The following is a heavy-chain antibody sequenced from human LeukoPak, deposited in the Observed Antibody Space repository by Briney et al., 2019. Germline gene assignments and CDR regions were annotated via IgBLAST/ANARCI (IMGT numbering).Heavy chain of an antibody. V-gene: IGHV3-9*01. Sequence: PGGSLRLSCVGSGFIFHDYVMHWVRQLPGKGLEWVSGVRWNSDHIGYADSVKGRFTISRDNDRNTLHLQMNNLRVEDTAFYFCTRSPSFTLGGGYLDSWGPGSLVIVSS. D-gene: IGHD3-22*01. J-gene: IGHJ5*01. CDR2: VRWNSDHI. CDR3: TRSPSFTLGGGYLDS. CDR1: GFIFHDYV.